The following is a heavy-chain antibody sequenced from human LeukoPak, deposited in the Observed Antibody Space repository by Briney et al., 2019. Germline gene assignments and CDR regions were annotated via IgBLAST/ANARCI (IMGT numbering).Heavy chain of an antibody. V-gene: IGHV3-9*01. J-gene: IGHJ4*02. CDR3: ASWYYYDSSDFNY. CDR2: ISWNSGSI. D-gene: IGHD3-22*01. CDR1: GFTFDDYA. Sequence: PGGSLRLSCAASGFTFDDYAMHWVRQAPGKGLEWVSGISWNSGSIGYADSVKGRFTISRDNAKNSLYLQMNSLRAEDTALYYCASWYYYDSSDFNYWGQGTLVTVSS.